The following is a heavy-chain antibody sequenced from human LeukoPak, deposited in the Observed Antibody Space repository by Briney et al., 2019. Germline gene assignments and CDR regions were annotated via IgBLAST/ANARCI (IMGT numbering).Heavy chain of an antibody. Sequence: SETLSLTCAVYGGSFSGYYWSWIRQPPGKGLEWIGEINHSGSTNYNPSLESRVTISVDTSKNQFSLKLSSVTAADTAVYYCARRYCSSTSCYENWFDPWGQGTLVTVSP. CDR2: INHSGST. V-gene: IGHV4-34*01. D-gene: IGHD2-2*01. J-gene: IGHJ5*02. CDR1: GGSFSGYY. CDR3: ARRYCSSTSCYENWFDP.